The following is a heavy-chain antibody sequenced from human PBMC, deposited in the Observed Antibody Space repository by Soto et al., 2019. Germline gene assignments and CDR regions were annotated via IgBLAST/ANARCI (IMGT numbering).Heavy chain of an antibody. D-gene: IGHD3-10*01. J-gene: IGHJ5*02. CDR3: ARSGSGSGSYYRNWFDP. CDR2: IYTSGST. CDR1: GGSISSYY. V-gene: IGHV4-4*07. Sequence: ETLSLTCTVSGGSISSYYWSWIRQPAGKGLEWIGRIYTSGSTNYNPSLKSRVTMSVDTSKNQFSLKLSSVTAADTAVYYCARSGSGSGSYYRNWFDPWGQGTLVTVSS.